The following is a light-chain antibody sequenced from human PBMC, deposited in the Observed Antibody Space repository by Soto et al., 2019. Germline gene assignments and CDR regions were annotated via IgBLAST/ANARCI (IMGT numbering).Light chain of an antibody. V-gene: IGKV3D-7*01. CDR3: QQDYNLPIT. Sequence: EFVLTQSPATVSFSPGEGSTLSCSVSQSISSSYLSWYQQRPGQAPRLLIYGASTRATGIPARFSGSGRGSGTDFTLTISSLQPEDFAVYYCQQDYNLPITFGQGTRLEIK. CDR2: GAS. CDR1: QSISSSY. J-gene: IGKJ5*01.